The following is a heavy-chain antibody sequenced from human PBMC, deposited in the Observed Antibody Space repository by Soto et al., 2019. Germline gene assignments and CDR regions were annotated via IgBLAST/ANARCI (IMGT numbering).Heavy chain of an antibody. CDR1: GGTFSSYA. J-gene: IGHJ4*02. CDR3: ARGVHYDSSGYYYFY. V-gene: IGHV1-69*13. D-gene: IGHD3-22*01. CDR2: IIPIFGTA. Sequence: SVKVSCKASGGTFSSYAISWVRQAPGQGLEWMGGIIPIFGTANYAQNFQGRITITADESTNTAYMELRSLRSQDTAVYYCARGVHYDSSGYYYFYWGQGTLVTVSS.